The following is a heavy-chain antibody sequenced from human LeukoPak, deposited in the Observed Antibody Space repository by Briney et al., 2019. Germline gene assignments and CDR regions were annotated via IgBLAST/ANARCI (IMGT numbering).Heavy chain of an antibody. CDR2: ITSNGGFT. CDR3: AELGITMIGGV. Sequence: PGGSLRLSCAASGFTFDDYAMHWVRQAPGKGLEWVSLITSNGGFTYYADSVKGRFTISRDNAKNSLYLQMNSLRAEDTAVYYCAELGITMIGGVWGKGTTVTISS. V-gene: IGHV3-43D*03. CDR1: GFTFDDYA. D-gene: IGHD3-10*02. J-gene: IGHJ6*04.